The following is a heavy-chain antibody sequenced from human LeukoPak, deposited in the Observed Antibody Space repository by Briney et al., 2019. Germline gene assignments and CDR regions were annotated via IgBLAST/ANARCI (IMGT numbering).Heavy chain of an antibody. CDR2: IYTSGST. Sequence: TSETLSLTCTVSGGSISSGSYYWSWIRQPAGKGLEWIGRIYTSGSTNYNPSLKSRVTISVDTSKNQFSLKLSSVTAADTAVYYCARRDGDYDGWFDPWGQGTLVTVSS. CDR3: ARRDGDYDGWFDP. J-gene: IGHJ5*02. D-gene: IGHD4-17*01. CDR1: GGSISSGSYY. V-gene: IGHV4-61*02.